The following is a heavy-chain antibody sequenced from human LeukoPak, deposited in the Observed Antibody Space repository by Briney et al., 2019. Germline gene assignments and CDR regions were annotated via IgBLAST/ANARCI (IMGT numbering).Heavy chain of an antibody. V-gene: IGHV3-74*01. D-gene: IGHD7-27*01. J-gene: IGHJ4*02. CDR1: GFTFSSHW. CDR3: ARNNWGIDY. Sequence: QPGGSLRLSCEASGFTFSSHWMHWVRQDPGRGLLWVSRIDSFGNTMGYADFVKGRFIISRDNAKNTPYLEMNSLREEDTAVYYCARNNWGIDYWGRGALVTVSS. CDR2: IDSFGNTM.